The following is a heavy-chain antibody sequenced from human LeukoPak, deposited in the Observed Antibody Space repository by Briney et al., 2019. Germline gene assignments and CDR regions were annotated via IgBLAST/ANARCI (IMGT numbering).Heavy chain of an antibody. CDR2: ISGSGGST. V-gene: IGHV3-23*01. D-gene: IGHD3-10*02. J-gene: IGHJ3*02. CDR1: GFTFSSYA. CDR3: AKDLGSGSARFDAFDI. Sequence: PGGSLRLSCAASGFTFSSYAMSWVRQAPGKGLEWVSAISGSGGSTYYADSVKGRFTISRDNSKNTLYLQMNSLRAEDTAVYYCAKDLGSGSARFDAFDIWGQGTMVTVSS.